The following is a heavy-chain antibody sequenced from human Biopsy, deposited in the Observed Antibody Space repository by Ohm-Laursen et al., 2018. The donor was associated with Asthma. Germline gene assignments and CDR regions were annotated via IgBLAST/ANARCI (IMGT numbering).Heavy chain of an antibody. D-gene: IGHD3-10*01. J-gene: IGHJ5*02. V-gene: IGHV1-18*01. Sequence: SVKVSCKVSGYTFTSTVYGISWVRQAPGQGLEWMGWIRPHTGDTNYAQMLRGRVTMTTDTSTSTAYMELRGLRSDDTAVYYCARDPGGFDPWGQGTLVTVSS. CDR1: GYTFTSTVYG. CDR3: ARDPGGFDP. CDR2: IRPHTGDT.